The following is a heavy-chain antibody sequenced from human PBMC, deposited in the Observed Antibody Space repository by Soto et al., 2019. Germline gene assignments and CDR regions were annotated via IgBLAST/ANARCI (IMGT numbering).Heavy chain of an antibody. Sequence: SETLSLTCAVYGGSFSGYYWSWIRQPPGKGLEWIGEINHSGSTNYNPSLKSRVTISVDTSKNQFSLKLSSVTAADTAVYYCASFRYCSGGSCHGGGDKGQIPQIDYWGQGTLVTVSS. J-gene: IGHJ4*02. CDR2: INHSGST. CDR1: GGSFSGYY. V-gene: IGHV4-34*01. CDR3: ASFRYCSGGSCHGGGDKGQIPQIDY. D-gene: IGHD2-15*01.